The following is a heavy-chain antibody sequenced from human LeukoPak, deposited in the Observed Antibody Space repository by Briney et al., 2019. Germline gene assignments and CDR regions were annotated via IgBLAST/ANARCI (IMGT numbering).Heavy chain of an antibody. CDR2: IYDSGST. CDR1: GGSISSYY. V-gene: IGHV4-59*01. J-gene: IGHJ2*01. CDR3: AAPSQTGDPYWYFDL. D-gene: IGHD7-27*01. Sequence: SSETLSLTCTVSGGSISSYYWSWIRQPPGKGLEWIGYIYDSGSTNYNPSLKSRVTISVDTSKNQFSLKLSSVTAADTAVYYCAAPSQTGDPYWYFDLWGRGTLVTVSS.